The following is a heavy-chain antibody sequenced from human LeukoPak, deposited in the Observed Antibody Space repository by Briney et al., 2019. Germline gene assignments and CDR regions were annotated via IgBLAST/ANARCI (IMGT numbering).Heavy chain of an antibody. CDR2: INHSGST. CDR3: ARVKMLVPSYFDY. CDR1: GGSFSGYY. V-gene: IGHV4-34*01. D-gene: IGHD6-13*01. J-gene: IGHJ4*02. Sequence: SETLSLTCAVYGGSFSGYYWSWTRQPPGKGLEWIGEINHSGSTNYNPSLKSRVTISVDTSKNQFSLKLSSVTAADTAVYYCARVKMLVPSYFDYWGQGTLVTVSS.